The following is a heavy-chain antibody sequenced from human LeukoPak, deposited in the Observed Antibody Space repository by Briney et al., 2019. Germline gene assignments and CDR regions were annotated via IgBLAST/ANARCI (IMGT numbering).Heavy chain of an antibody. CDR2: ISGSGGST. CDR1: GFTFSSYG. V-gene: IGHV3-23*01. D-gene: IGHD3-10*01. Sequence: GGSLRLSCAASGFTFSSYGMSWVRQAPGKGLEWVSAISGSGGSTYYADSVKGRFTISRDNSKNTLYLQMNSLRAEDTAVYYCARDLDVWFGEFLDYWGQGTLVTVSS. CDR3: ARDLDVWFGEFLDY. J-gene: IGHJ4*02.